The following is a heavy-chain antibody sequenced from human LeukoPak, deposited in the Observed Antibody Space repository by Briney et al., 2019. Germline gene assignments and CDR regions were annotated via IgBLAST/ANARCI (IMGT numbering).Heavy chain of an antibody. CDR2: ISGSGGST. J-gene: IGHJ4*02. CDR3: AKEVWNGYYFDY. CDR1: GFTFSSYT. D-gene: IGHD1-1*01. V-gene: IGHV3-23*01. Sequence: GGSLRLSCAASGFTFSSYTMSWVRQAPGNGLEWVSAISGSGGSTYYADSVKGRFTISRDNSKNTLYLQMNSLRAEDTAVYYCAKEVWNGYYFDYWGQGTLVTVSS.